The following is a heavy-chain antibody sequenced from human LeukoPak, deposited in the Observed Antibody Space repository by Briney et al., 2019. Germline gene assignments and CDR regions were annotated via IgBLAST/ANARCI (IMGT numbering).Heavy chain of an antibody. CDR1: GFTFSDYY. CDR3: ARGGNSYGFDY. J-gene: IGHJ4*02. CDR2: ISGSGSTI. Sequence: GGSLRLSCAASGFTFSDYYMSWLRQAPGKGLEWVSYISGSGSTIHYADSVKGRFTISRDNTKNSLYLQMNSLRADDTAVYYCARGGNSYGFDYWGQGTLVTVSS. D-gene: IGHD5-18*01. V-gene: IGHV3-11*01.